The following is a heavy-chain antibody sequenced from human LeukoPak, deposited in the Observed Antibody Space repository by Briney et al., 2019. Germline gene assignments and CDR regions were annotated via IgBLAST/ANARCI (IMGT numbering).Heavy chain of an antibody. CDR3: ARDEGGYDFWSGPSYMDV. CDR1: GFNFSDYY. D-gene: IGHD3-3*01. CDR2: ISSSSSYI. Sequence: PGGSLRLSCAASGFNFSDYYMSWIRQAPGKGLEWVSSISSSSSYIYYADSVKGRFTISRDNAKNSLYLQMNSLRAEDTAVYYCARDEGGYDFWSGPSYMDVWGKGTTVTVSS. J-gene: IGHJ6*03. V-gene: IGHV3-11*06.